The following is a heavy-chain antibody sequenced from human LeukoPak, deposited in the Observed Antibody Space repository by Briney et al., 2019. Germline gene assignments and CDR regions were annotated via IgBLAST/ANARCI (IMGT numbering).Heavy chain of an antibody. Sequence: PGGSLRLSCAGSGFNFSTYEMNWVRQAPGKGLEWLSYISSRGSSIYYADSVKGRFTISRDNSKTTLYLQMSSLRPEDTAVYYCVKDVATSVRGVFHSWGQGTLVTVSS. D-gene: IGHD3-10*01. J-gene: IGHJ4*02. V-gene: IGHV3-48*03. CDR3: VKDVATSVRGVFHS. CDR1: GFNFSTYE. CDR2: ISSRGSSI.